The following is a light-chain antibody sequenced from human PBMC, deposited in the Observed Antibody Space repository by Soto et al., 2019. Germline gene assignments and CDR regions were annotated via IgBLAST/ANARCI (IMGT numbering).Light chain of an antibody. CDR2: DAS. Sequence: DIQMTQSPSTLSASVGDRVTITCRASQSLSSWLAWYQQKPGKAPKLLISDASNLQSGVPSRFSGSGSGTEFTLTISSLQPDDFATYYCQQYNSYSEAFGQGTKVDIK. CDR3: QQYNSYSEA. J-gene: IGKJ1*01. V-gene: IGKV1-5*01. CDR1: QSLSSW.